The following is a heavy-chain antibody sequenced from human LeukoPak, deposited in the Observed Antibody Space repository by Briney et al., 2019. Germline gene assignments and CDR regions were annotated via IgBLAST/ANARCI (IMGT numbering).Heavy chain of an antibody. CDR2: IYYSGST. CDR3: ARHSVSRYFDWAFDY. CDR1: GGSISSYY. V-gene: IGHV4-59*01. J-gene: IGHJ4*02. Sequence: SETLSLTCTVSGGSISSYYWSWIRQPPGKGLEWIGYIYYSGSTKYNPSLKSRVTISVDASKTQFSLKLNSVTAADTAVYYCARHSVSRYFDWAFDYWGQGTLVTVSS. D-gene: IGHD3-9*01.